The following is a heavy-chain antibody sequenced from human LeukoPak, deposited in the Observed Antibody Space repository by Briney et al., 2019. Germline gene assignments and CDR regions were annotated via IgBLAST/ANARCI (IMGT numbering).Heavy chain of an antibody. CDR2: IIPIFGTA. CDR3: ARDIGAVAGTRDAFDI. V-gene: IGHV1-69*13. J-gene: IGHJ3*02. D-gene: IGHD6-19*01. Sequence: SVKVSCKASGGTFSSYAISWVRQAPGQGLEWMGGIIPIFGTANYAQKFQGRVTITADESTSTAYMELSSLRSEDTAVYCCARDIGAVAGTRDAFDIWGQGTMVTVSS. CDR1: GGTFSSYA.